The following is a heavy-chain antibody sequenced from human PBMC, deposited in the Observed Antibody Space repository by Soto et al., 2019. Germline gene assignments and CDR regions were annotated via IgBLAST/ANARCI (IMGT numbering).Heavy chain of an antibody. CDR3: ARGLQPEEYCSSTSCYLYYYYGMDV. CDR1: GDSVSSNSAA. D-gene: IGHD2-2*01. CDR2: TYYRSKWYN. J-gene: IGHJ6*02. Sequence: SQTLSLTCAISGDSVSSNSAAWNWIRQSPSRGLAWLGRTYYRSKWYNDYAVSVKSRITINPDTSKNQFSLQLNSVTPEDTAVYYCARGLQPEEYCSSTSCYLYYYYGMDVWGQGTTVTVSS. V-gene: IGHV6-1*01.